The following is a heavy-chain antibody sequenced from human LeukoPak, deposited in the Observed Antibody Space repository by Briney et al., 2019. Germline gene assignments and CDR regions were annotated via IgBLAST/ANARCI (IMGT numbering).Heavy chain of an antibody. V-gene: IGHV3-21*01. D-gene: IGHD3-22*01. Sequence: PGGSLRLSCAASGFTFSSYSMNWVRQAPGKGLEWVSSISSSSSYIYYADSVKGRFTISRDNAKNSLYLQMNSLRAEDTAVYYCARDRPLHYYDSSGYGYWGQGTLVTVSS. CDR2: ISSSSSYI. CDR1: GFTFSSYS. J-gene: IGHJ4*02. CDR3: ARDRPLHYYDSSGYGY.